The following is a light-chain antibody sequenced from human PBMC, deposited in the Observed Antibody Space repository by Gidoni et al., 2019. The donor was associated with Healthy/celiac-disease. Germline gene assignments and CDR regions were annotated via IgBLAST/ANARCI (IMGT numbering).Light chain of an antibody. Sequence: EMVLTQSPATLSLSPGERATRSCRASQSVSSYLAWYQQQPGQAPRLLIYDASNRATGIPARFSGSGSGTDFTLTISSLEPEDFAVYYCQQRSNWPPTFGQGTKLEIK. J-gene: IGKJ2*01. V-gene: IGKV3-11*01. CDR2: DAS. CDR1: QSVSSY. CDR3: QQRSNWPPT.